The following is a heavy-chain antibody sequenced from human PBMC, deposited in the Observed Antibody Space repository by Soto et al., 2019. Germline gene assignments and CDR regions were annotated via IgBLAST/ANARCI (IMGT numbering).Heavy chain of an antibody. J-gene: IGHJ4*02. D-gene: IGHD4-17*01. CDR2: IYYSGST. CDR1: GGSISSGDYY. CDR3: ARDYDDYGGNYALDY. Sequence: TLSLTCTVSGGSISSGDYYWSWIRQPPGKGLEWIGYIYYSGSTYYNPSLKSRVTISVDTSKNQFSLKLSSVTAADTAVYYCARDYDDYGGNYALDYWGQGTLVTVSS. V-gene: IGHV4-30-4*01.